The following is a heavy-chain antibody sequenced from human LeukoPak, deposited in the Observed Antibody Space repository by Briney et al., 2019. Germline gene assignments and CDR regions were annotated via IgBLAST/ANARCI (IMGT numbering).Heavy chain of an antibody. CDR2: IYYSGST. D-gene: IGHD3-3*01. Sequence: PSEALSLTCTVSGGSISSYYWSWIRQAPGKGLEWIGYIYYSGSTNYNPSLKSRVTISVDTSKNQLSPKLSSVTAADTAVYYCARVRATLFGVAMDYMDVWGKGTTVTVSS. CDR1: GGSISSYY. V-gene: IGHV4-59*08. J-gene: IGHJ6*03. CDR3: ARVRATLFGVAMDYMDV.